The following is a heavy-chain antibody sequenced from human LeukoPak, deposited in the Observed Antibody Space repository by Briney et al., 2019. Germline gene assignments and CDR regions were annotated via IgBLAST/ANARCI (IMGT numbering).Heavy chain of an antibody. CDR1: GGAISSFY. V-gene: IGHV4-4*07. Sequence: SETPSLTRTVSGGAISSFYWSWIPQPPRKGPERIGRIYTSGSTNYNPSLKSRVTMSVDTSKNQFSLKLSSVTAADTAVYYCATTMVRGVIIRDYWGRGTLVTVSS. D-gene: IGHD3-10*01. J-gene: IGHJ4*02. CDR2: IYTSGST. CDR3: ATTMVRGVIIRDY.